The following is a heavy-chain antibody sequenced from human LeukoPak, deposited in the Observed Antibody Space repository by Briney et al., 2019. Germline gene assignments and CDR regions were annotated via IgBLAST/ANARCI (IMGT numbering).Heavy chain of an antibody. CDR2: IYYSGST. CDR1: GGSISSGGYY. CDR3: ARDTPYDSSGYYYVST. Sequence: KPSETLSVTCTVSGGSISSGGYYSGWIRQHPGKGLEWNGYIYYSGSTYYNPSLKSRVTISVDTSKNQFSLKLSSVTAADTAVYYCARDTPYDSSGYYYVSTWGQGTLVTVSS. J-gene: IGHJ5*02. D-gene: IGHD3-22*01. V-gene: IGHV4-31*03.